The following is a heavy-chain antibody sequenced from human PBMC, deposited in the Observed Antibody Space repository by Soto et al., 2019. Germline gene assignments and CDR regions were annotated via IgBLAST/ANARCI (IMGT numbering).Heavy chain of an antibody. CDR2: LSDSGSST. D-gene: IGHD6-13*01. J-gene: IGHJ4*02. Sequence: GGSLILSCTASGFTFNSHAMTWVRQAPGKGLEWVSGLSDSGSSTYYADSVKGRFTISRDNFMNTVYLQMNTLRVEDTAVYYCAKVSSSWYSGFFDLWGQGTRVTVSS. V-gene: IGHV3-23*01. CDR1: GFTFNSHA. CDR3: AKVSSSWYSGFFDL.